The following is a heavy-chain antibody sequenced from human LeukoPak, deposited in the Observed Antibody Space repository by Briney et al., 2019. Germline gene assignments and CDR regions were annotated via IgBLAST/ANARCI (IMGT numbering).Heavy chain of an antibody. D-gene: IGHD2-15*01. V-gene: IGHV3-21*04. Sequence: GGSLRLSCAASGFTFSSYTMNWVRQAPGKGLEWVSSISSSSSYIYYADSVKGRFTISRNNAKNSLYLEMNSLRAEDTALYYCARGGWAALDYWGQGTLVTVSS. CDR1: GFTFSSYT. CDR3: ARGGWAALDY. CDR2: ISSSSSYI. J-gene: IGHJ4*02.